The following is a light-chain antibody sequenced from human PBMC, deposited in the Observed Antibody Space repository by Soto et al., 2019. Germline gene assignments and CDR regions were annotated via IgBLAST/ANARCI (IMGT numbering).Light chain of an antibody. CDR1: QSISSW. CDR3: QEYKSYSWT. Sequence: DIQMTQSPSTLSASVGDRVTITCRASQSISSWLAWYQQKPGKAPKLLIYDASSLGSGVPSRVSGSGSGTEFTLTIDSLQPDDFATYYCQEYKSYSWTFGQGTKVDIK. CDR2: DAS. V-gene: IGKV1-5*01. J-gene: IGKJ1*01.